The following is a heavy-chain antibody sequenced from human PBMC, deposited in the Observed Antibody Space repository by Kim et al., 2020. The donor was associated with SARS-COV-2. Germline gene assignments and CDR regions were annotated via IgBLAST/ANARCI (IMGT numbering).Heavy chain of an antibody. Sequence: SETLSLTCTVSGGSISSSSYYWGWIRQPKGLGLEWIGSIYYSGSTYYNPSIKSRVTTSADTYKNQFSLKISAVTDADTAVYYCARATTSGDIWNWGQGTPV. CDR1: GGSISSSSYY. CDR2: IYYSGST. V-gene: IGHV4-39*07. CDR3: ARATTSGDIWN. D-gene: IGHD3-10*01. J-gene: IGHJ4*02.